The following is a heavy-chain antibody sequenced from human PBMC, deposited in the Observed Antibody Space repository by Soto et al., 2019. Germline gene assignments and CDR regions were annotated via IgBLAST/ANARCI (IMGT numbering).Heavy chain of an antibody. CDR2: ITSSVSPT. CDR3: SRERFSDAPYDLDY. Sequence: LRLPCSDSGFTFRDYYMRSICRVPLDGLQWGSSITSSVSPTYDIDSAKGRFTISRDNAKNSLYLQMNSLRAEDTAVYYCSRERFSDAPYDLDYWGQGTLVTVSS. J-gene: IGHJ4*02. D-gene: IGHD2-8*01. CDR1: GFTFRDYY. V-gene: IGHV3-11*01.